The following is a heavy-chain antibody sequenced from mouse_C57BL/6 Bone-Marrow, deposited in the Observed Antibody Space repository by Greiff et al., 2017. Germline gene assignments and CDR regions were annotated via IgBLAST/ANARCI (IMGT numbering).Heavy chain of an antibody. CDR1: GYTFTSYG. Sequence: QIQLQQSGAELARPGASVKLSCKASGYTFTSYGISWVKQRTGQGLEWIGEIYPRSGNTSYNEKFKGKATLTADKSSSTAYMELRRLTSEDSAVYCCARERYDYDGLAYWGQGTLVTVSA. V-gene: IGHV1-81*01. CDR2: IYPRSGNT. CDR3: ARERYDYDGLAY. J-gene: IGHJ3*01. D-gene: IGHD2-4*01.